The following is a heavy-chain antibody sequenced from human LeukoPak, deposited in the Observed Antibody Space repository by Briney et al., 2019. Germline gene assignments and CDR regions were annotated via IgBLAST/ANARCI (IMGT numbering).Heavy chain of an antibody. CDR3: ARSYSSSWYGGYMDV. V-gene: IGHV3-74*01. CDR1: GFTFSSYW. Sequence: GGSLRLSCAASGFTFSSYWMHWVRQAPGKGLVWVSRINSDGSSTSYADSVKGRFTISRDNAKNTLYLQMNSLRAEDTAVYYCARSYSSSWYGGYMDVWGKGTTVTVSS. J-gene: IGHJ6*03. CDR2: INSDGSST. D-gene: IGHD6-13*01.